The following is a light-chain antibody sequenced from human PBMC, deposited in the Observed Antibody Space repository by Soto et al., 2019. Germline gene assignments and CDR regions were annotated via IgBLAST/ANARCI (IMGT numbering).Light chain of an antibody. CDR1: SSDVGGYNY. Sequence: QSALTQPRSVSGSPGQSVTISCTGTSSDVGGYNYVSWYQQHPGKAPKLMIYDVSKRPSGVPDRSSGSKSGNTASLTISGLQAEDEADYYCCSYAGSSNYVFGTGTKLTVL. CDR2: DVS. CDR3: CSYAGSSNYV. V-gene: IGLV2-11*01. J-gene: IGLJ1*01.